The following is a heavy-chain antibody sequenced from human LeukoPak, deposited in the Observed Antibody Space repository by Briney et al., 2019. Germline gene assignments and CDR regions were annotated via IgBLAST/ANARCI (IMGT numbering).Heavy chain of an antibody. CDR3: AKGRCGDSSCWYFDS. Sequence: PGGSLRLSCVAPGFNFKLSAMSWGRQAPGKGLEWVALISGSGSRGSGIIGGNTHYADSVEGRFTISRDDSQNAVYLQMNGLRAEDTATYFCAKGRCGDSSCWYFDSWAKGTRVTVSS. CDR1: GFNFKLSA. D-gene: IGHD6-13*01. CDR2: ISGSGSRGSGIIGGNT. V-gene: IGHV3-23*01. J-gene: IGHJ4*02.